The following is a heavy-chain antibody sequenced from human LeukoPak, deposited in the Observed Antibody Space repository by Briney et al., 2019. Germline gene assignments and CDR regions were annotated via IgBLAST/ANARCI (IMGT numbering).Heavy chain of an antibody. V-gene: IGHV1-8*03. CDR1: GYTFTSYN. J-gene: IGHJ4*02. CDR2: MNPNSGNT. CDR3: AREWGPSGSYFRSSPSKYYFDY. D-gene: IGHD1-26*01. Sequence: ASVKVSCKASGYTFTSYNINWVRQATGQGLEWMGWMNPNSGNTGYAQKFQGRVTITRNTSISTAYMELSSLRSEDTAVYYCAREWGPSGSYFRSSPSKYYFDYWGQGTLVTVSS.